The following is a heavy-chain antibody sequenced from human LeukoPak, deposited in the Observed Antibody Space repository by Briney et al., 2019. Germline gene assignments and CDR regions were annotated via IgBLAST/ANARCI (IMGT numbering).Heavy chain of an antibody. V-gene: IGHV3-30*18. J-gene: IGHJ4*02. CDR1: GFTFSSYG. CDR2: ISHDGSNK. CDR3: AKVSIQTYFDY. D-gene: IGHD1-1*01. Sequence: GRSLRLSCAASGFTFSSYGMHWVRQAPGKGLEWVAVISHDGSNKYYADSVKGRFTISRDNSKNTLYLQMNSLRAEDTAVYFCAKVSIQTYFDYWGQGTLVTVSS.